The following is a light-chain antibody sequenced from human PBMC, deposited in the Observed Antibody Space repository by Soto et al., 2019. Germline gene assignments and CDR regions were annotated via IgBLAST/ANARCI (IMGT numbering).Light chain of an antibody. CDR2: EVS. CDR1: SSDVGGYNY. V-gene: IGLV2-14*01. J-gene: IGLJ1*01. CDR3: SSYTYSSP. Sequence: QSVLTQPASVSGSPGQSITISCTGTSSDVGGYNYVSWYQQHPGKAPKLLIYEVSNRPSGVSNRFSGSKSGNTASLTISGLQGDDEADYYCSSYTYSSPFGTGTKVTVL.